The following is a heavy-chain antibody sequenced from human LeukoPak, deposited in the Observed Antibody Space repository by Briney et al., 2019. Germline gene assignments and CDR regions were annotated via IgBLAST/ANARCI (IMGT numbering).Heavy chain of an antibody. CDR3: ARDHYGSGSYKSYFDS. D-gene: IGHD3-10*01. V-gene: IGHV4-4*07. CDR2: MYTSGST. J-gene: IGHJ4*02. Sequence: PSETLSLTCTVSGGSISTYYWSWLRQPAGNGLEWIGRMYTSGSTKYNPSLKSRVTISVDNSKNQFSLKLTSVTAADTAVYYCARDHYGSGSYKSYFDSWGQGTRVTVSS. CDR1: GGSISTYY.